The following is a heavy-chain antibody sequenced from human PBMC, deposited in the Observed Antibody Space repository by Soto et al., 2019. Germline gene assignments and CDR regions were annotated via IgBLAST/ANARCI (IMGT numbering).Heavy chain of an antibody. V-gene: IGHV1-18*01. CDR3: ATKADHKDTQPYYYGMDV. Sequence: ASVKVSCKALGYTSSSYGINWVRQAPGQGLEWMGWISVFNGDTKYAQKFQGRVAITKDPGTSTAHMELRSLRSDDAAVYFCATKADHKDTQPYYYGMDVWGQGTTVTV. J-gene: IGHJ6*02. CDR2: ISVFNGDT. CDR1: GYTSSSYG. D-gene: IGHD2-15*01.